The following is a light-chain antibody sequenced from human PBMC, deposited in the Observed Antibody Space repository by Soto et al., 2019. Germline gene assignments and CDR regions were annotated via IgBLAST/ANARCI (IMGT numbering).Light chain of an antibody. CDR3: CSYAGSYTFV. Sequence: QSALTQPRSVSGSPGQSVTISCIGTSNDVGDYTYVSWYQQHPDRPPKLMIYDVHKRPSGVPDRFSGSKSGNTASLTISGLQAGDEADYYCCSYAGSYTFVFGTGTKVTVL. V-gene: IGLV2-11*01. CDR1: SNDVGDYTY. CDR2: DVH. J-gene: IGLJ1*01.